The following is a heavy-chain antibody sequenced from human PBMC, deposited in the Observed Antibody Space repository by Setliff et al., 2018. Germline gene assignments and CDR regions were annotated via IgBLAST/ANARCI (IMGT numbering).Heavy chain of an antibody. CDR2: IIPIFGTA. CDR1: GYTFTSYS. D-gene: IGHD3-22*01. J-gene: IGHJ3*02. Sequence: SVKVSCKASGYTFTSYSMHWVRQAPGQGLEWMGGIIPIFGTANYAQKFQGRVTITADESTSTAYMELSSLRSEDTAVYYCARDGDNYYDSSGYYLNHAFDIWGQGTMVTVSS. CDR3: ARDGDNYYDSSGYYLNHAFDI. V-gene: IGHV1-69*13.